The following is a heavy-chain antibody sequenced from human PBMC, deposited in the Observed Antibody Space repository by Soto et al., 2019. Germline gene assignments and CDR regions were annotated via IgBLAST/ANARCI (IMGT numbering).Heavy chain of an antibody. Sequence: QVQLLQSGAEVSKPGSSVKVSCKASGGTFTTYAISWVRQAPGQGLEWMGGIIPLFDATKYAQKFQGRVTITADKSTGTASMELSSLRSEDTAMYYCARYRSSSWYNGTFYFDYWGQGTLVTVSS. CDR3: ARYRSSSWYNGTFYFDY. J-gene: IGHJ4*02. V-gene: IGHV1-69*06. CDR2: IIPLFDAT. CDR1: GGTFTTYA. D-gene: IGHD6-19*01.